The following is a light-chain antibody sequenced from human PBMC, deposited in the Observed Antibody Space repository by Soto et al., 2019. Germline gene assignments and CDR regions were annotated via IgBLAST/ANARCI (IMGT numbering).Light chain of an antibody. V-gene: IGKV3-11*01. CDR2: DTS. CDR1: QSVINY. CDR3: QQRANWPLT. J-gene: IGKJ4*01. Sequence: EILLTHSPATLSLSPGERATLSFRSSQSVINYLAWYQQTRGQAPRLLLYDTSIRATGIPARLSGSGSGTDFTLIISSLEPEDFAVYYCQQRANWPLTFGGGTKVDMK.